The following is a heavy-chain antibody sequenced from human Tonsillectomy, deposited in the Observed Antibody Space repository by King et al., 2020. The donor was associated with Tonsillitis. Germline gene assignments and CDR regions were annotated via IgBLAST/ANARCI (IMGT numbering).Heavy chain of an antibody. D-gene: IGHD3-9*01. CDR2: IYYSGST. V-gene: IGHV4-59*01. CDR1: GGSISSYY. J-gene: IGHJ5*02. CDR3: ARDLLSLRRYGFDP. Sequence: VQLQESGPGLVKPSETLFLTCTVSGGSISSYYWSWIRQPPGKGLEWIGYIYYSGSTNYNPSLKSRVTISVDTSKNQFSLKLISVTAADTAVDYCARDLLSLRRYGFDPWGQGPLVTVSS.